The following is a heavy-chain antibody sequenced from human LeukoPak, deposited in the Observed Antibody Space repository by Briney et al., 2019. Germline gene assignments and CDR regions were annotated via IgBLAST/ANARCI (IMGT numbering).Heavy chain of an antibody. CDR3: AELGITMIGGV. CDR2: TNWNGGST. V-gene: IGHV3-20*04. CDR1: GFTFDDYG. Sequence: GGSLRLSCAASGFTFDDYGMSWVRQAPGKGLEWVSATNWNGGSTHYADSVKGRFTISRDNAKNSLYLQLSSLRVEDTAVYYCAELGITMIGGVWGKGTTVTISS. D-gene: IGHD3-10*02. J-gene: IGHJ6*04.